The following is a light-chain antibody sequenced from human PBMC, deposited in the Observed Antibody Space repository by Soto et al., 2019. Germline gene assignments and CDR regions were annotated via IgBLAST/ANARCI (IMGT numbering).Light chain of an antibody. J-gene: IGLJ3*02. Sequence: QSALTQPASVSGSPGQSITISCTGTSSDVGGYDHVSWYQQHPGKAPKLIIYDVSIRPSGVSNRFSGSKSGNTASLAVSGLQAEDEADYYCSSYTSKDTLVFGRGTKLTVL. V-gene: IGLV2-14*03. CDR3: SSYTSKDTLV. CDR2: DVS. CDR1: SSDVGGYDH.